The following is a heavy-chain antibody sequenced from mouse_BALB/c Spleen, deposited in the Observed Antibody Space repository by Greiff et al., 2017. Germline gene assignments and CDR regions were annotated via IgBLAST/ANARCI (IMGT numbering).Heavy chain of an antibody. CDR2: ISSGGSYT. CDR3: TRSDFAY. V-gene: IGHV5-6-4*01. CDR1: GFTFSSYT. J-gene: IGHJ3*01. Sequence: EVQLQESGGGLVKPGGSLKLSCAASGFTFSSYTMSWVRQTPEKRLEWVATISSGGSYTYYPDSVKGRFTISRDNAKNTLYLQMSSLKSEDTAMYYCTRSDFAYWGQGTLVTVSA.